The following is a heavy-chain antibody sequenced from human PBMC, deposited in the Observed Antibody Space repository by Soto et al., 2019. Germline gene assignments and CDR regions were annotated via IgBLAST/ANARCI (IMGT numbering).Heavy chain of an antibody. Sequence: EVQLVESGEGLVQPGGFLRLSCAASGFTFSNYVIHWVRQAPGKGLEYVSAISTNGDSTYYADSVKGRFNISRDNSKNTVYLQMGRLRADDMAVYYCARGQRTDNYGMDVWGRGTTVTVSS. CDR1: GFTFSNYV. CDR3: ARGQRTDNYGMDV. CDR2: ISTNGDST. D-gene: IGHD1-1*01. V-gene: IGHV3-64*02. J-gene: IGHJ6*02.